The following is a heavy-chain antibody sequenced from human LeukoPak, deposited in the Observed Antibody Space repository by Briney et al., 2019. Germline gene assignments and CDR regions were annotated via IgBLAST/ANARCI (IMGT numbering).Heavy chain of an antibody. D-gene: IGHD3-22*01. V-gene: IGHV4-4*07. Sequence: SETLSLTCTVSGGSISSYYWSWIRQPAGKGLEWIGRIYTSGSTNYNPSLKSRVTISVDTSKNQFSLKVRSVTAADTAVYYCARGPPNGHDDSSGYYVPACFENWGQGTLVTVSS. CDR2: IYTSGST. CDR3: ARGPPNGHDDSSGYYVPACFEN. CDR1: GGSISSYY. J-gene: IGHJ4*02.